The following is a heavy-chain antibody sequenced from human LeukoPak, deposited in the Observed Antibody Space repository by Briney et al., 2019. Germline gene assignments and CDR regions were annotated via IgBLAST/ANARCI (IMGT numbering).Heavy chain of an antibody. V-gene: IGHV4-30-2*01. D-gene: IGHD2-2*01. Sequence: PSETLSLTCTVSGGSISSGDYYWSWIRQPPGKGLEWIGYIYHSGSTYYNPSLKSRVTISVDRSKNQFSLKLSSVTAADTAVYYCARAVVHCSSTSCMGFDYWGQGTLVTVSS. CDR2: IYHSGST. CDR1: GGSISSGDYY. J-gene: IGHJ4*02. CDR3: ARAVVHCSSTSCMGFDY.